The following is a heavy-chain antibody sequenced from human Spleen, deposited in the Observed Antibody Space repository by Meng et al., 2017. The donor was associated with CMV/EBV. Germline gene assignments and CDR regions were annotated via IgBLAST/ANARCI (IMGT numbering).Heavy chain of an antibody. D-gene: IGHD6-19*01. CDR3: ATALGWYYFDY. V-gene: IGHV3-11*01. CDR1: GVTFSSYA. Sequence: GESLKISCVDSGVTFSSYAMNWVRQAPGKGLEWVSYISSSGSTIYYADSVKGRFTISRDNAKNSLYLQMNSLRAEDTAVYYCATALGWYYFDYWGQGTLVTVSS. CDR2: ISSSGSTI. J-gene: IGHJ4*02.